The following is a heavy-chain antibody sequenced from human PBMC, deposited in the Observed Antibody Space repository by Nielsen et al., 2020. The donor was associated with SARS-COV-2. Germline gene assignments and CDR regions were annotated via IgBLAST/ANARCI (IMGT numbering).Heavy chain of an antibody. CDR1: GFTFSSYA. V-gene: IGHV3-30*04. D-gene: IGHD3-10*01. J-gene: IGHJ4*02. Sequence: GESLKISCAASGFTFSSYAMHWVRQAPGKGLEWVAVISYDGSNKYYADSVKGRFTISRDNSKNTLYLQMSSLRPEDTAVYYCASPHIPVLDRAVAYWGQGTLVTVSS. CDR3: ASPHIPVLDRAVAY. CDR2: ISYDGSNK.